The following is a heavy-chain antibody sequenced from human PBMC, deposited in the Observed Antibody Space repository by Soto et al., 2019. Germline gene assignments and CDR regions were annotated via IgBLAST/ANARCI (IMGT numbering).Heavy chain of an antibody. D-gene: IGHD2-21*02. CDR2: INPSGGGT. CDR1: GYTFIDFY. CDR3: AREKPVSAGY. V-gene: IGHV1-46*01. Sequence: QVQLVQSGAEVKKPGASVKVSCKASGYTFIDFYIHWVRQAPGQGLEWMGFINPSGGGTTYAQKFQGRLTMTRDTSTSTVYMELISLRSEDTAIYYCAREKPVSAGYWGQGTLVT. J-gene: IGHJ4*02.